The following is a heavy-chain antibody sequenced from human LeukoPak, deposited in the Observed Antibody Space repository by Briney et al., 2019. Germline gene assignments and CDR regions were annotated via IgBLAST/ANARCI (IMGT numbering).Heavy chain of an antibody. J-gene: IGHJ4*02. D-gene: IGHD3-16*01. Sequence: GESLKISLKALGSRSASNGIAGSRQMPGKSLEWMGIIYPADSDTRYNPSFKGQVTISADTSISTAYLQWSSLKTSNTARYFSVMHFCYTAGGPYDSVNGGFHSWGQGTLITVSS. V-gene: IGHV5-51*01. CDR2: IYPADSDT. CDR3: VMHFCYTAGGPYDSVNGGFHS. CDR1: GSRSASNG.